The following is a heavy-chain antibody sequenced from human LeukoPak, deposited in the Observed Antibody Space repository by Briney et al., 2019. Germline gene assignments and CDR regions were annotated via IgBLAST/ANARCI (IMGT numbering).Heavy chain of an antibody. D-gene: IGHD3-22*01. CDR3: ARMGDSSGYYYGTLDY. CDR1: GGSISSSSYY. Sequence: SETLSLTCTVSGGSISSSSYYWGWIRQPPGKGLEWIGSIYYSGSTYYNPSLKSRVTISVDTSKNQFSLKLSSVTAADPAVYYCARMGDSSGYYYGTLDYWGQGTLVTVSS. CDR2: IYYSGST. J-gene: IGHJ4*02. V-gene: IGHV4-39*01.